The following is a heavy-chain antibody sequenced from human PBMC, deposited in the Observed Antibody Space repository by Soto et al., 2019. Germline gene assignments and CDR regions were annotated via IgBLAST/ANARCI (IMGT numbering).Heavy chain of an antibody. V-gene: IGHV3-7*01. Sequence: GGSLRLSCAASGFTFSSYWMSWVRQAPGKGLEWVANIKQDGSEKYYVDSVKGRFTISRDNAKNSLYLQMNGLRAEDTAVYYCARDSQGLRYFDWLLPNDYWGQGTLVTVSS. CDR2: IKQDGSEK. J-gene: IGHJ4*02. CDR3: ARDSQGLRYFDWLLPNDY. CDR1: GFTFSSYW. D-gene: IGHD3-9*01.